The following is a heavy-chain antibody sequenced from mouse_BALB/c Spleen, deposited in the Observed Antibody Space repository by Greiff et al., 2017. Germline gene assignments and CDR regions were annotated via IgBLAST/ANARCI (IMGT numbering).Heavy chain of an antibody. CDR2: IWAGGST. Sequence: QVHVKQSGPGLVAPSQSLSITCTVSGFSLTSYGVHWVRQPPGKGLEWLGVIWAGGSTNYNSALMSRLSISKDNSKSQVFLKMNSLQTDDTAMYYCARDGGGYYAMDYWGQGTSVTVSS. J-gene: IGHJ4*01. V-gene: IGHV2-9*02. CDR1: GFSLTSYG. CDR3: ARDGGGYYAMDY.